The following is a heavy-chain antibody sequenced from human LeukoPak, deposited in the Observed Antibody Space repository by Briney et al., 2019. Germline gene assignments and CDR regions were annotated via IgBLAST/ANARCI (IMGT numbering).Heavy chain of an antibody. Sequence: ASVKVSCKTSGYTLTSYYMHWVRQAPGQGLEWMGIINPSGGSTSYAQKFQGRVTMTRDTSTSTVYMELSSLRSEDTAVYYCARGRLSYYYDSSGQFDYWGQGTLVTVSS. CDR2: INPSGGST. CDR3: ARGRLSYYYDSSGQFDY. J-gene: IGHJ4*02. V-gene: IGHV1-46*01. D-gene: IGHD3-22*01. CDR1: GYTLTSYY.